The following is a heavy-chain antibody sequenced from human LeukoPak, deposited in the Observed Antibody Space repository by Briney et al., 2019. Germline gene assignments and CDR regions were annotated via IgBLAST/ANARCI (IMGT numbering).Heavy chain of an antibody. J-gene: IGHJ4*02. V-gene: IGHV4-34*01. D-gene: IGHD3-3*01. Sequence: SETLSLTCAVYGGSFSGYYWNWIRQPPGKGLEWIGEINHSGSTNYNPSLKSRVTMSVDTSKNQFSLKLSSVTAAYRAVCYFGRPPHFCLWRGIFDYGGREPLFPVS. CDR1: GGSFSGYY. CDR2: INHSGST. CDR3: GRPPHFCLWRGIFDY.